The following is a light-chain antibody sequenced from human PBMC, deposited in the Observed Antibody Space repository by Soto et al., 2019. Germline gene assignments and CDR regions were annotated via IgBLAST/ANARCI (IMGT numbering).Light chain of an antibody. CDR2: EVN. CDR3: RSYTASNTYV. J-gene: IGLJ1*01. V-gene: IGLV2-14*01. Sequence: QSALTQPASVSGSPGQSITFSCTGTSSDIGVYNYVSWYQQHPGKAPKLMIYEVNNRPSGVSNRFSGSKSGNTASLTISGLQAEDETDYYCRSYTASNTYVFGTGTRVTV. CDR1: SSDIGVYNY.